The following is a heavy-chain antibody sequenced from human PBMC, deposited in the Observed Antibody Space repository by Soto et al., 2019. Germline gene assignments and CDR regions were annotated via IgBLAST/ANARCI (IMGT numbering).Heavy chain of an antibody. D-gene: IGHD3-10*01. V-gene: IGHV2-5*02. CDR1: GFSLSTSGVG. Sequence: QITLKESGPTLVKPTQPLTLTCTFSGFSLSTSGVGVGWIRQPPGKALERLALIYCDDDKRYSPSLKSRLTITKDTSKNQVVLTMTNIDPVDTATYYCAHRGSYYGSGSYYKGYYFDYWGQGTLVTVSS. J-gene: IGHJ4*02. CDR2: IYCDDDK. CDR3: AHRGSYYGSGSYYKGYYFDY.